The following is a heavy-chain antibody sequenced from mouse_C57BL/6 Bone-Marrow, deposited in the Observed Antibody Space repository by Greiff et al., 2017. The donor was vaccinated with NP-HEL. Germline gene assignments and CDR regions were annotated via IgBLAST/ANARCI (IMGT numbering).Heavy chain of an antibody. J-gene: IGHJ3*01. V-gene: IGHV1-82*01. CDR2: IYPGDGDT. CDR1: GYAFSSSW. D-gene: IGHD2-4*01. Sequence: QVQLQQSGPELVKPGASVKISCKASGYAFSSSWMNWVKQRPGKGLEWIGRIYPGDGDTNYNGKFKGKATLTADKSSSTAYMQLSSLTSEDSAVYFCAREGGLRPWVAYWGQGTLVTVSA. CDR3: AREGGLRPWVAY.